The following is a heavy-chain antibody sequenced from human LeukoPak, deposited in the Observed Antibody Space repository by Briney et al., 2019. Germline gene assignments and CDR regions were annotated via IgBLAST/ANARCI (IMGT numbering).Heavy chain of an antibody. D-gene: IGHD6-13*01. CDR2: INPNSGGT. Sequence: ASVKVSCKASGYTFTGYYMHWVRQAPGQGLEWMGWINPNSGGTNYAQKFQGRVTMTRDTSISTAYMELSRLRSDDTAVYYCARAPSDGTTLVGYDPWGQGTLVTVSS. V-gene: IGHV1-2*02. CDR1: GYTFTGYY. CDR3: ARAPSDGTTLVGYDP. J-gene: IGHJ5*02.